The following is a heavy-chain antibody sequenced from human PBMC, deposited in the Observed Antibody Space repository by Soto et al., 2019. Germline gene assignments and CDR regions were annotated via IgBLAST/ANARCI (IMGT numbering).Heavy chain of an antibody. D-gene: IGHD3-22*01. Sequence: SETLSLTCAVSGGSISSSNWWSWVRQPPGKGLEWIGEIYHSGSTNYNPSLKSRVTISVDKSKNQFSLKLSSVTAADTAVYYCARDSYGVVEHNWFDPWGQGTLVTVSS. CDR2: IYHSGST. J-gene: IGHJ5*02. CDR3: ARDSYGVVEHNWFDP. CDR1: GGSISSSNW. V-gene: IGHV4-4*02.